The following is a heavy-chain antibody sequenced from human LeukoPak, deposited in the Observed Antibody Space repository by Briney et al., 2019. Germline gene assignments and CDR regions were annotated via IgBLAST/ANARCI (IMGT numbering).Heavy chain of an antibody. CDR2: IIPILGIA. J-gene: IGHJ4*02. CDR3: ARVSRKHGGYCSSTSCWAWGHLDY. V-gene: IGHV1-69*02. Sequence: ASVKVSCKASGGTFSSYTISWVRQAPGQGLEWMGRIIPILGIANYAQKFQGRVTITADNSTSTAYTELSSLRSEDTAVYYCARVSRKHGGYCSSTSCWAWGHLDYWGQGTLVTVSS. CDR1: GGTFSSYT. D-gene: IGHD2-2*01.